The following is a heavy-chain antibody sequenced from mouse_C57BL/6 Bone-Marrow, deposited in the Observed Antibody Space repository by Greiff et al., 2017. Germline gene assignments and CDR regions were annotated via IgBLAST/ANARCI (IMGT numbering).Heavy chain of an antibody. D-gene: IGHD1-2*01. CDR3: TTFITTGY. V-gene: IGHV14-4*01. J-gene: IGHJ2*01. CDR2: IDPENSDT. Sequence: EVQLQQSGAELVRPGASVKLSCTASGFNIKDDYMHWVKQRPEQGLEWIGSIDPENSDTEYAPKFQGKSTITADKSYNTAYLQLRSLTSEDTAFYYCTTFITTGYGGQGTTLTVSS. CDR1: GFNIKDDY.